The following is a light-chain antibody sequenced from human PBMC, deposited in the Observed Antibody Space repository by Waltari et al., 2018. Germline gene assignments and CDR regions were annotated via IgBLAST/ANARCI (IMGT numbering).Light chain of an antibody. J-gene: IGKJ4*01. CDR2: KAS. Sequence: DIQMTQSPSSLSASVGERVTITCRASENVNNYLNWYQQKQGKAPKLLIYKASTLQSWFPSRFSVSGSGTDYTFTISSLQSEDVATYYCQHGYGTPLTFGGGTKVEIK. V-gene: IGKV1-39*01. CDR3: QHGYGTPLT. CDR1: ENVNNY.